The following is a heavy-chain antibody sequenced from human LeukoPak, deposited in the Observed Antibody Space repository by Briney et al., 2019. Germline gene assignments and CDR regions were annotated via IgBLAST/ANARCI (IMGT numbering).Heavy chain of an antibody. J-gene: IGHJ3*02. V-gene: IGHV1-69*04. D-gene: IGHD6-6*01. CDR3: ARDGAYWSSSWAFDI. CDR1: GGTFSSYT. Sequence: SVKVSCKASGGTFSSYTISWVRQAPGQGLEWMGRIIPILGIANYAQKFQGRVTMTRDTSTSTVYMELSSLRSEDTAVYYCARDGAYWSSSWAFDIWGQGTMVTVSS. CDR2: IIPILGIA.